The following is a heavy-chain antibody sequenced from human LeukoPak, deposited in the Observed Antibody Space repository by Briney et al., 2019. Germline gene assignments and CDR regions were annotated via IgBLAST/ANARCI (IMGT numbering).Heavy chain of an antibody. D-gene: IGHD4-17*01. Sequence: GGSLRLSCAASGFTFSSYWMSWVRQAPGKGLEWVANIKEDGSEKNYVDSVKGRFTISRDDAKNSLYLQMNSLRAEDTAVYYCARDLLDYGDPYYYYYYMDVWGKGTTVTISS. V-gene: IGHV3-7*01. CDR3: ARDLLDYGDPYYYYYYMDV. CDR1: GFTFSSYW. J-gene: IGHJ6*03. CDR2: IKEDGSEK.